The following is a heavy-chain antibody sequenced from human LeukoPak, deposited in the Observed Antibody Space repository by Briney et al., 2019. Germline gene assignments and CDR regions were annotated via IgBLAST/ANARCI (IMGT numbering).Heavy chain of an antibody. J-gene: IGHJ4*01. Sequence: GGSLRLSCAASGFIFSQYSMNWVRQAPGKGLGWVSAISGSGGSTYYADSVKGRFTISRDNSKNTLYLQMNSLRAEDTAVYYCAKVLSLPGIAVAGKYYFDYWGQGTLVTVSS. CDR1: GFIFSQYS. CDR3: AKVLSLPGIAVAGKYYFDY. V-gene: IGHV3-23*01. D-gene: IGHD6-19*01. CDR2: ISGSGGST.